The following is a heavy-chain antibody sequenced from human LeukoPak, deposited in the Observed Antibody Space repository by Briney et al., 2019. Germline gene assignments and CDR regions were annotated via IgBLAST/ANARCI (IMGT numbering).Heavy chain of an antibody. J-gene: IGHJ4*02. CDR1: GGSISSSSYY. D-gene: IGHD6-13*01. CDR2: IYYSGST. V-gene: IGHV4-39*01. Sequence: SETLSLTCTVSGGSISSSSYYWGWIRQPPGKGLEWIGSIYYSGSTYYNPSLKSRVTISVDTSKNQFSLKLSSVTAADTAVYYCAGLDGSSWYDSLTVDYWGQGTLVTVSS. CDR3: AGLDGSSWYDSLTVDY.